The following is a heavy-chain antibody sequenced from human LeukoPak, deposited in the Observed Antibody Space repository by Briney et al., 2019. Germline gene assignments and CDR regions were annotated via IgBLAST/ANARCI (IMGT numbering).Heavy chain of an antibody. Sequence: ASVNVSRKASGYTLTSYHISWVRQATGQGLEGVGWMNSNSGNTRYAQKFQGRVTITRKTSISTAYMELTSLRSEDTAVYCCARGHEVLWFGELLHGPDDAFDIWGQGTMVAVSS. J-gene: IGHJ3*02. V-gene: IGHV1-8*01. CDR1: GYTLTSYH. CDR3: ARGHEVLWFGELLHGPDDAFDI. D-gene: IGHD3-10*01. CDR2: MNSNSGNT.